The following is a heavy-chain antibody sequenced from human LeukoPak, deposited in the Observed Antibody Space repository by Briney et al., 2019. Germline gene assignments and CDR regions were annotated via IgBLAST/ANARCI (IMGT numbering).Heavy chain of an antibody. CDR3: ARELEWGYLDY. V-gene: IGHV4-31*01. Sequence: SQTLSLTCTVSGGSISSGVYYWSWIRQHPGKGLEWIGYIYYSGSTYYNPSLKSPFTISVDTSKNQFSLKRSSVTAADTAVYYCARELEWGYLDYWGQGTLVTVSS. D-gene: IGHD3-3*01. CDR2: IYYSGST. CDR1: GGSISSGVYY. J-gene: IGHJ4*02.